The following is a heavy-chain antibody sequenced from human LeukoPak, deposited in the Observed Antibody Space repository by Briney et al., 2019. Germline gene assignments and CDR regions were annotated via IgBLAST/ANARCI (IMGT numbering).Heavy chain of an antibody. CDR3: TTVGPRPRFLEWLYY. J-gene: IGHJ4*02. V-gene: IGHV3-15*01. CDR2: IKSKTDGGTT. D-gene: IGHD3-3*01. CDR1: GFTFSNAW. Sequence: KSGGSLRLSCAASGFTFSNAWMSWVRQAPGKGLEWVGRIKSKTDGGTTDYAAPVKGRFTISRDDSKNTLYLQMNSLKTEDTAVYYCTTVGPRPRFLEWLYYWGQGTLVTVSS.